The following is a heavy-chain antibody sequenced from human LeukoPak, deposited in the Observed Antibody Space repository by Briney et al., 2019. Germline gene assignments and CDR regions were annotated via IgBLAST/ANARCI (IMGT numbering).Heavy chain of an antibody. Sequence: PSETLSLTCTVSGDSISRRSYHWGWIRQPPGKGLEWLGRIYYSGSTNYNPSLKSRVTISVDTSKNQFSLKLSSVTAADMAVYYCARGPGWFGELFRPFDPWGQGTLVTVSS. CDR3: ARGPGWFGELFRPFDP. CDR1: GDSISRRSYH. J-gene: IGHJ5*02. CDR2: IYYSGST. D-gene: IGHD3-10*01. V-gene: IGHV4-39*07.